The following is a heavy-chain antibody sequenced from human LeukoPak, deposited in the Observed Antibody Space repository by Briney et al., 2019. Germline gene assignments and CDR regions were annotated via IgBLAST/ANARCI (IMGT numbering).Heavy chain of an antibody. CDR3: ARVGSGYPKNWFDP. D-gene: IGHD3-3*01. J-gene: IGHJ5*02. Sequence: SETLSLTCTVSGGSISSGCYYWSWIRQPAGKGLEWIGRIYTSGSTNYNPSLKSRVTMSVDTSKNQSSLKLSSVTAADTAVYYCARVGSGYPKNWFDPWGQGTLVTVSS. CDR2: IYTSGST. V-gene: IGHV4-61*02. CDR1: GGSISSGCYY.